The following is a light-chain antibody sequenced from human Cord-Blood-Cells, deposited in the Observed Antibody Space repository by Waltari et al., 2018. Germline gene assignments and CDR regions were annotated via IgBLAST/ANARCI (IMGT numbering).Light chain of an antibody. J-gene: IGKJ5*01. CDR1: QSVRSS. CDR3: QQRSNWPPIT. V-gene: IGKV3-11*01. CDR2: AAS. Sequence: EMVLPQPPPTRSWSPGERAQLSCRASQSVRSSLAWYQPKPGQVPRHLICAASNRATGIPARFSGRGSGTDFTLTISSLEPEDVAGYNGQQRSNWPPITFGQGTRLEIK.